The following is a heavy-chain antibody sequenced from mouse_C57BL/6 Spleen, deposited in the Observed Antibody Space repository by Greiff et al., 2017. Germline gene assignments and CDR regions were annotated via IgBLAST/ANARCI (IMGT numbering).Heavy chain of an antibody. CDR3: TTLITTVVAHFDY. CDR1: GFTITDDY. D-gene: IGHD1-1*01. J-gene: IGHJ2*01. V-gene: IGHV14-4*01. CDR2: IDPANGDT. Sequence: VQLQQSGAELVRPGASVKLSCTASGFTITDDYMHWVKQRPEQGLEWIGWIDPANGDTEYASKFQGKATITADTSSNTAYLQLSSLTSEDAAVYYCTTLITTVVAHFDYWGQGTTLTVSS.